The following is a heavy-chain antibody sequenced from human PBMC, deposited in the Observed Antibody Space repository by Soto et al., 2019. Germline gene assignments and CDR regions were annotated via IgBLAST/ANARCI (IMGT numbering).Heavy chain of an antibody. Sequence: EVQLVESGGGLVKPGGSLRLSCAASGFTFTRYSMNWVRQAPGKGLEWVSSISSTTNYIYYGDSMKGRFTISRDNAKNSLFLEINCWRAQDTAVYHISRETEEATSSCDYWGQGTLVTVSS. CDR2: ISSTTNYI. CDR3: SRETEEATSSCDY. V-gene: IGHV3-21*06. J-gene: IGHJ4*02. CDR1: GFTFTRYS. D-gene: IGHD1-26*01.